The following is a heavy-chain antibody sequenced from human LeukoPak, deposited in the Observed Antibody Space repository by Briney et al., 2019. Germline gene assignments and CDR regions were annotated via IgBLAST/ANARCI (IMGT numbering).Heavy chain of an antibody. J-gene: IGHJ5*02. Sequence: AGGSLRLSCAASGFTFSNYWMNWVRQAPGKGLEWVANIKQDGSEKYYVDSVKGRFTISRDNARNTLYLQMNSLRAEDTAVYYCARFAYDSGSLSWGQGALVTVSS. V-gene: IGHV3-7*01. CDR3: ARFAYDSGSLS. CDR1: GFTFSNYW. CDR2: IKQDGSEK. D-gene: IGHD3-10*01.